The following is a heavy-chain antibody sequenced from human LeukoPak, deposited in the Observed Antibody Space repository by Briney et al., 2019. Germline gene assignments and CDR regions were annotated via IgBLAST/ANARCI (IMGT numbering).Heavy chain of an antibody. J-gene: IGHJ3*02. CDR1: GFTVSSNY. Sequence: PGGSLRLSCAASGFTVSSNYMSWVRQAPGKGLEWVSVIYSGGRTYYADSAKGRFTISRDNSKNTMYVQMNSLRAEETAVNYCARLMTTVVKNRWHAFDIWGEEAMVTVSS. V-gene: IGHV3-53*01. D-gene: IGHD4-23*01. CDR3: ARLMTTVVKNRWHAFDI. CDR2: IYSGGRT.